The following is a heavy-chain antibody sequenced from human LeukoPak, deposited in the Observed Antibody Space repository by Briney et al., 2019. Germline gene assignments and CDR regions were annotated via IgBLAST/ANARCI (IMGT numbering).Heavy chain of an antibody. CDR1: GFNVRSKY. CDR2: FYSGGTT. V-gene: IGHV3-53*01. D-gene: IGHD3/OR15-3a*01. CDR3: ARVSFGPASEWFDP. Sequence: GGSLRLSCAASGFNVRSKYMSWARQAPGKGLECVSVFYSGGTTAYADSVKGRFTVSIDNSNNTLYLQMNSLRAEDTAVYYCARVSFGPASEWFDPWGQGTLVTVSS. J-gene: IGHJ5*02.